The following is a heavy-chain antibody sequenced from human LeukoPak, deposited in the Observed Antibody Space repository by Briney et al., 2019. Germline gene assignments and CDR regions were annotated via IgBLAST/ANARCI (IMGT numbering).Heavy chain of an antibody. D-gene: IGHD3-10*01. J-gene: IGHJ4*02. CDR2: FDPEDGET. CDR3: ARDYVRGVSFDY. CDR1: GYTLTELS. V-gene: IGHV1-24*01. Sequence: ASVKVSCKVSGYTLTELSMHWVRQAPGKGLEWMGGFDPEDGETIYAQKFQGRVTMTEDTSTDTAYMELSSLRSEVTAVYYCARDYVRGVSFDYWGQGTLVTVSS.